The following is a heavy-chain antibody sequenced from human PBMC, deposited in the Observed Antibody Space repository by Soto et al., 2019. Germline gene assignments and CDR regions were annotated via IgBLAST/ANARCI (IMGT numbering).Heavy chain of an antibody. V-gene: IGHV3-64D*06. D-gene: IGHD3-10*01. CDR2: ISSNGGST. J-gene: IGHJ5*02. CDR3: VKPITMVRGVTVGP. Sequence: GGSLRLSCSASGFTFSSYAMHWVRQAPGKGLEYVSAISSNGGSTYYADSVKGRFTISRDNSKNTLYLQMSSLRAEDTAVYYCVKPITMVRGVTVGPRGQGTLVTVSS. CDR1: GFTFSSYA.